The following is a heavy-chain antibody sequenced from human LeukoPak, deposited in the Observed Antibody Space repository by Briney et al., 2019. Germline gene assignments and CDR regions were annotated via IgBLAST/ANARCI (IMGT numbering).Heavy chain of an antibody. CDR1: GFTFSSYG. Sequence: GGSLRLSCAASGFTFSSYGMHWVRQAPGKGLEWVAVISYDGSNKYYADSVKGRFTISRDNSKNTLYLQMNSLRAEDTAVYYCAKDWGYGDYGGYYFDYWGQGTLVTVYS. CDR2: ISYDGSNK. D-gene: IGHD4-17*01. J-gene: IGHJ4*02. V-gene: IGHV3-30*18. CDR3: AKDWGYGDYGGYYFDY.